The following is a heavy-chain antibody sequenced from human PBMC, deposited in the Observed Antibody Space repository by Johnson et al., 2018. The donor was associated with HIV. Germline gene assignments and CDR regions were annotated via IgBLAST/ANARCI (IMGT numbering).Heavy chain of an antibody. CDR2: ISSSGSTI. J-gene: IGHJ3*02. V-gene: IGHV3-11*04. D-gene: IGHD2-2*01. Sequence: QVQLVESGGGLVKPGGSLRLSCAASEFTFSDYYMSWIRQALGKGLAWVSSISSSGSTIYYADSVKGRFTISRDNAKTSLSLQSNSLRAEDTAVYYCGTLSSTSREDAFDIWGQGTMVTVSA. CDR3: GTLSSTSREDAFDI. CDR1: EFTFSDYY.